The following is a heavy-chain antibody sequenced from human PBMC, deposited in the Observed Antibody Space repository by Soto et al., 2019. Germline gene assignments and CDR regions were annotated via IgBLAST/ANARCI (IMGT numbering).Heavy chain of an antibody. Sequence: QVQLQQWGAGLLKPSETLSLTCAVYGGSFSGYYWSWIRQPPGKGLEWIGEINPSGSTNYTPSLKSRVTMSGDTPKNQFSLKLTSVTAADMAVYYCARGRDGGAANWGQGTLVTVSS. D-gene: IGHD4-17*01. CDR2: INPSGST. V-gene: IGHV4-34*01. CDR1: GGSFSGYY. CDR3: ARGRDGGAAN. J-gene: IGHJ4*02.